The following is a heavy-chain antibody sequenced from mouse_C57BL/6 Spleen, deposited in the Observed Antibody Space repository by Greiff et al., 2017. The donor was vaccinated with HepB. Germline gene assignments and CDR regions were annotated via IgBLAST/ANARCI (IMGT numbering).Heavy chain of an antibody. Sequence: QVQLKQSGPELSRPWASVKISCQAFYTFSRRVHFAIRDPNYWMQWVKQRPGQGLEWIGAIYPGNGDTSYNQKFKGKATLTADKPSSTAYMKLSSLTSEDSAVYYCAITTVVASRTGWYFDVWGTGTTVTVSS. V-gene: IGHV1-87*01. CDR1: YTFS. CDR3: SEDSAVYYCAITTVVASRTGWYFDV. D-gene: IGHD1-1*01. J-gene: IGHJ1*03. CDR2: GQGLEWIG.